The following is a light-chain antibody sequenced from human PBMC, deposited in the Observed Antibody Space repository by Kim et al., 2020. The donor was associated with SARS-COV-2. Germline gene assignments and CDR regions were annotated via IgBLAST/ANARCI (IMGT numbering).Light chain of an antibody. J-gene: IGKJ2*01. CDR3: QQYDSHPYT. V-gene: IGKV1-5*03. Sequence: DIQMTQSLSTLSASVGDRVTITCRASQSVSNWLAWYQQKPGKAPKLLIYKASTLEGGVPSRFSGRGSGTEFTLTINSLQPDDCATYSCQQYDSHPYTFGQGTKLEI. CDR1: QSVSNW. CDR2: KAS.